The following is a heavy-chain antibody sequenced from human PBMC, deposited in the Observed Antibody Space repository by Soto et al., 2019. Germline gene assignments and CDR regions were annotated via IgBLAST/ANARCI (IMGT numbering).Heavy chain of an antibody. Sequence: QVQLVESGGGVAQPGRSLRLSCTVSGFTFSGHAMHWVRQAPGKGLEWVTQIWYDGSNKYYAESLKGRFTISRDNSKNTLYLQMNSLRVEDTDVYYCARDGQGLAPYALDVWGQGTSVTVSS. J-gene: IGHJ6*02. D-gene: IGHD6-19*01. CDR2: IWYDGSNK. CDR1: GFTFSGHA. CDR3: ARDGQGLAPYALDV. V-gene: IGHV3-33*01.